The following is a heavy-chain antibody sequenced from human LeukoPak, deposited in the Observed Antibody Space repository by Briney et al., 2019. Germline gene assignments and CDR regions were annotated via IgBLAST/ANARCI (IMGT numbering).Heavy chain of an antibody. CDR2: IGGIGTYI. CDR1: GFTFSDYS. CDR3: VRDLA. J-gene: IGHJ5*02. Sequence: GGSLRLSCAASGFTFSDYSMDWVRQAPGKGLEWISSIGGIGTYIYYADSVKGRFTISRDNAKNSVYLQMNSLRGEDTAVYYCVRDLAWGQETLVTVSS. V-gene: IGHV3-21*01.